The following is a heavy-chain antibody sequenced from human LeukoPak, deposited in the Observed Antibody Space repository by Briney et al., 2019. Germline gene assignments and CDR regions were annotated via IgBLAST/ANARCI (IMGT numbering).Heavy chain of an antibody. D-gene: IGHD6-19*01. CDR2: IYYSGST. CDR3: ARFVSGWYLGYYFDY. V-gene: IGHV4-61*05. CDR1: GGSIRSSYYY. Sequence: SETLSLTCTVSGGSIRSSYYYWGWIRQPPGKGLEWIGYIYYSGSTNYNPSLKSRVTISVDTSKNQFSLKLSSVTAADTAVYYCARFVSGWYLGYYFDYWGQGTLVTVSS. J-gene: IGHJ4*02.